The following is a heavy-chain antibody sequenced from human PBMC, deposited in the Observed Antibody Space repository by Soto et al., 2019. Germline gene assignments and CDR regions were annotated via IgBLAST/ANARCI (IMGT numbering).Heavy chain of an antibody. D-gene: IGHD1-7*01. Sequence: LSLTCTVSGGSVRDGSYYWALLRQPPGKGLEWIGHIYHSGSTIYNPSLKSRVTISIDTSKSQFSLNLNSMTAADTAVYYCTGYNWNYYFDPWGHGTMVTV. CDR1: GGSVRDGSYY. V-gene: IGHV4-61*01. CDR2: IYHSGST. J-gene: IGHJ5*02. CDR3: TGYNWNYYFDP.